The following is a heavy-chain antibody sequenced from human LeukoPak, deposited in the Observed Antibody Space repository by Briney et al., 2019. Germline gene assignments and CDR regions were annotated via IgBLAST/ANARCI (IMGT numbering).Heavy chain of an antibody. CDR2: VNRDGSST. V-gene: IGHV3-74*01. J-gene: IGHJ4*02. CDR1: GFTFSDYW. CDR3: AKDFEGFCGGDCYSMDF. D-gene: IGHD2-21*02. Sequence: PGGSLRLSCAASGFTFSDYWMHWVRQAPGKGLVWVSRVNRDGSSTSYADSVKGRFTISRDNAKNTLSLQMNSLRPEDTAVYYCAKDFEGFCGGDCYSMDFWGQGTLATVSS.